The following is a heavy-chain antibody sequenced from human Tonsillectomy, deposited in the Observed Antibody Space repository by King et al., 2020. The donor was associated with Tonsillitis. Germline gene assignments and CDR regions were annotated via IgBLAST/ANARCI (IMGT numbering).Heavy chain of an antibody. V-gene: IGHV1-2*02. J-gene: IGHJ6*03. CDR2: INPNSGGT. CDR1: GYTFTGYY. D-gene: IGHD3-10*01. Sequence: QVQLVESGAEVKKPGASVKVSCKASGYTFTGYYMHGVRQAPGQGLEWMGWINPNSGGTNYAQKFQGRVTMTRDTSISTADMELSRLRSDDTAGYYCAGAGRYGSGKTGYMDVWGKGTTVTVSS. CDR3: AGAGRYGSGKTGYMDV.